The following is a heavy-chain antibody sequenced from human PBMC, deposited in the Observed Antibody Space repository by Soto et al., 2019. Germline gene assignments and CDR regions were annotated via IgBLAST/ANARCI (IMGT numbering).Heavy chain of an antibody. V-gene: IGHV1-46*01. CDR1: GYTFTSYY. D-gene: IGHD3-10*01. Sequence: PGPSVKVSCKASGYTFTSYYMHWVRQAPGQGLEWMGIINPSGGSTSYAQKFQGRVTMTRDTSTSTVYMELSSLRSEDTAVYYCARAMVRGVIIGYWGQGTLVTVSS. CDR2: INPSGGST. CDR3: ARAMVRGVIIGY. J-gene: IGHJ4*02.